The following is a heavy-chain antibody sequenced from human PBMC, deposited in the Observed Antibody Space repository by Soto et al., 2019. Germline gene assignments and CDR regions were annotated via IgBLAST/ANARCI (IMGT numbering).Heavy chain of an antibody. Sequence: EVQLVESGGGLVQPGGSLRLSCAASGFTFSSYEMNWVRQAPGKGLEWVSYINSRGNTIYYADSVKGRFTISRDNAKNSLYLQMNSLRAEDTALYYCAKDKVYSNYQYYFASWGQGTLVTVSS. J-gene: IGHJ4*02. V-gene: IGHV3-48*03. CDR1: GFTFSSYE. CDR3: AKDKVYSNYQYYFAS. CDR2: INSRGNTI. D-gene: IGHD4-4*01.